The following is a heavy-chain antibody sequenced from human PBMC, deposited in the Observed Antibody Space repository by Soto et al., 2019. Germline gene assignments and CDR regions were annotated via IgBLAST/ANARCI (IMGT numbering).Heavy chain of an antibody. J-gene: IGHJ5*01. Sequence: KTSETLSLTCDVSGGSIDNSHSFWGWIRQPPGKGLEFIANVYYSGGAHYNPSFKSRVTISVDTATNQVSLRMSSVTAADTAVYFCGRVVEGATRHTDFDSWGQGTLVTVSS. CDR3: GRVVEGATRHTDFDS. CDR2: VYYSGGA. CDR1: GGSIDNSHSF. V-gene: IGHV4-39*01. D-gene: IGHD2-21*01.